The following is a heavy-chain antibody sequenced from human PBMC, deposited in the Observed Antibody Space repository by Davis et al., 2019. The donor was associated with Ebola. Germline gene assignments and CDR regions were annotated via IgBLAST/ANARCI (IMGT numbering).Heavy chain of an antibody. D-gene: IGHD1-1*01. Sequence: PGGSLRLSCTDSVITFSSHAMTWVRQAPGKGLEWVSVIYSGGSTYYADSVKGRFTISRHNSKNTLYLQMNSLRAEDTAVYYCAKGTHASFWGQGTLVTVSS. J-gene: IGHJ4*02. CDR3: AKGTHASF. CDR2: IYSGGST. V-gene: IGHV3-66*02. CDR1: VITFSSHA.